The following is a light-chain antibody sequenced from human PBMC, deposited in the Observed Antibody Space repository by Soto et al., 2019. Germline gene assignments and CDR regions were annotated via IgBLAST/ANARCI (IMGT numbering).Light chain of an antibody. J-gene: IGLJ1*01. V-gene: IGLV2-14*03. CDR1: SSDVGGYNY. CDR3: SSYTTSNTRQIV. Sequence: QSALTQPASVSGSPGQSIPISCTGTSSDVGGYNYVSWYQHHPGKAPKLIIYDVSNRPSGVSIRFSASKSDNTASLTISGLQPEDEADYHCSSYTTSNTRQIVFGTGTKVTVL. CDR2: DVS.